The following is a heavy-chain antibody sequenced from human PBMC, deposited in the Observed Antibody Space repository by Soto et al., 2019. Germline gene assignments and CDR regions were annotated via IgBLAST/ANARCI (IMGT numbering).Heavy chain of an antibody. D-gene: IGHD1-1*01. CDR1: GFTFSNYD. V-gene: IGHV3-30*18. J-gene: IGHJ4*02. CDR2: ISYDGSNK. CDR3: AKNRARNDGRLDLIDY. Sequence: GGSLRLSCAASGFTFSNYDMHWVRQAPGKGLEWVAVISYDGSNKYYADSVKGRFTISRDNSKNTLYLQMNSLRAEDTAVYYCAKNRARNDGRLDLIDYWGQGTLVTVSS.